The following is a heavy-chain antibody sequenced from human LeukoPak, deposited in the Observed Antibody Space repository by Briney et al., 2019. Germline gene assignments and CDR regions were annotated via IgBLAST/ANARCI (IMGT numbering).Heavy chain of an antibody. CDR3: ARAGSGRPTYFDY. V-gene: IGHV4-30-2*01. D-gene: IGHD3-10*01. J-gene: IGHJ4*02. CDR2: IYHSGST. Sequence: PSEALSLTCAVSGGSISSGGYSWSWIRQPPGKGLEWIGYIYHSGSTYYNPSLKSRVTISVDRSKNQFSLKLSSVTAADTAVYYCARAGSGRPTYFDYWGQGTLVTVSS. CDR1: GGSISSGGYS.